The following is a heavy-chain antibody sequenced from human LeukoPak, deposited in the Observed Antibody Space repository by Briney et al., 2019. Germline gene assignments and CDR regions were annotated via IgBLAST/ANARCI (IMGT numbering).Heavy chain of an antibody. CDR2: IYHTGTT. CDR3: ARLDSGDHGNIPH. V-gene: IGHV4-59*08. Sequence: PSETLSLTCTVSGGSLSPYYWTWIRQPPGKGLEWIGYIYHTGTTRYDPSLNSRVTISVETSKNQFSLRLNSGTAADTAIYYCARLDSGDHGNIPHWGQGTLVTVSS. CDR1: GGSLSPYY. D-gene: IGHD1-26*01. J-gene: IGHJ1*01.